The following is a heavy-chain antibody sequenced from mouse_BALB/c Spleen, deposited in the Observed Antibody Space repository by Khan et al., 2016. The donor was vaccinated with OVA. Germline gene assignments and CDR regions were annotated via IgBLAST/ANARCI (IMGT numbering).Heavy chain of an antibody. D-gene: IGHD2-4*01. V-gene: IGHV3-2*02. J-gene: IGHJ3*01. CDR1: GYSITSEYT. Sequence: EVKLLESGPGLVKPSQSLSLTCTVTGYSITSEYTWNWIRQFPGSKLEWMGFISYSGNTRYNPSLKSRISITRDTSKNQFFLRLNSVTSEDTATYYCARKDYYDYDPFPYWGQGTLVTVS. CDR2: ISYSGNT. CDR3: ARKDYYDYDPFPY.